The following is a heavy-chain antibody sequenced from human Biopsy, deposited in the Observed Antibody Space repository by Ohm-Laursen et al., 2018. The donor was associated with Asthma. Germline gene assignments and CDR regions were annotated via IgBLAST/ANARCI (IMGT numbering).Heavy chain of an antibody. Sequence: SSVKVSCKASGGTFSTFTITWVRQAPGQALEWMGGILPILGTSNYAQKLQGRVTITADESTRTAYMELSSLRSEDTAVYYCATPPVGSISYFDSWGQGTLVTVSS. CDR1: GGTFSTFT. D-gene: IGHD1-26*01. J-gene: IGHJ4*02. CDR3: ATPPVGSISYFDS. V-gene: IGHV1-69*01. CDR2: ILPILGTS.